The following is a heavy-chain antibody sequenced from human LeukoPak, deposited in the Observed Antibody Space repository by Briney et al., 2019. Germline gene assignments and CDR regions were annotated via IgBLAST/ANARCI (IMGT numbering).Heavy chain of an antibody. CDR2: INPNSGYT. V-gene: IGHV1-2*02. CDR1: GYTFSDYY. CDR3: ARGGQYWNDWFDL. D-gene: IGHD1-1*01. Sequence: ASVKVSCKTSGYTFSDYYIHWIRQAPGQGLEWVGWINPNSGYTDYAQKFQGRVTMTRDTSISTAYMELSRLRSDDTAVYYCARGGQYWNDWFDLWGQGTLVTVSS. J-gene: IGHJ5*02.